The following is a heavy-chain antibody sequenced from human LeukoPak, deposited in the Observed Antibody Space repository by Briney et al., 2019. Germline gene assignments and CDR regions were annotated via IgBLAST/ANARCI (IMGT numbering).Heavy chain of an antibody. CDR3: AGAKYMYCCSTGRYGGYYYYGMDV. CDR1: GGSFSGYY. D-gene: IGHD2-2*01. V-gene: IGHV4-34*01. J-gene: IGHJ6*02. CDR2: INHSGST. Sequence: SETLSLTCAVYGGSFSGYYWSWSRQPPGKGLEWIGEINHSGSTNYNPSLKSRVTISVDTSKNPFSLRLSTLSPPGTAPCSCAGAKYMYCCSTGRYGGYYYYGMDVWGQGTPVTVSS.